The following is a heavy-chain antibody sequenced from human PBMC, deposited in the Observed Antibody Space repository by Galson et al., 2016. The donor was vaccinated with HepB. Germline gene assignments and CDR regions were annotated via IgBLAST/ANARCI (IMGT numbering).Heavy chain of an antibody. CDR1: GFTFSSYS. V-gene: IGHV3-21*01. J-gene: IGHJ4*02. D-gene: IGHD1-26*01. CDR2: ISSSSYI. CDR3: ARGDIVGAIFDY. Sequence: SLRLSCAASGFTFSSYSMNWVRQAPGKGLEWVSSISSSSYIYYADSVKGRSTISRDNAENSLYLQMNSLRAEDTAVYYCARGDIVGAIFDYWGQGTLVTVSS.